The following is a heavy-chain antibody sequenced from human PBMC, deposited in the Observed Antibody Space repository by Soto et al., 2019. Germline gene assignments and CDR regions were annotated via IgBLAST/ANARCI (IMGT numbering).Heavy chain of an antibody. CDR1: GGSIRSNY. CDR2: IYTSGTT. Sequence: SETLSLTCNVSGGSIRSNYWSWIRQPAGKALEWIGRIYTSGTTNYNPSLKSRATMLIDTSKNQFSLILSSVTAADTGVYYCAREGASGFGMDVWGKGTTVTVS. D-gene: IGHD1-26*01. J-gene: IGHJ6*04. CDR3: AREGASGFGMDV. V-gene: IGHV4-4*07.